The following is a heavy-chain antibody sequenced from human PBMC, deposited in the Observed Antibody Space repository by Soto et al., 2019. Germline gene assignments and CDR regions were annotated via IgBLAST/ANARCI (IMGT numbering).Heavy chain of an antibody. CDR2: IYYSGST. CDR3: ARDLGRGYCSSTSCIDAFDI. V-gene: IGHV4-61*01. D-gene: IGHD2-2*01. CDR1: GGSVSSGSYY. J-gene: IGHJ3*02. Sequence: SETLSLTCTVSGGSVSSGSYYWSWIRQPPGKGLEWIGYIYYSGSTNYNPSLKSRVTISVDTSKNQFSLKLSSVTAADTAVYYCARDLGRGYCSSTSCIDAFDIWGQGTMVTVSS.